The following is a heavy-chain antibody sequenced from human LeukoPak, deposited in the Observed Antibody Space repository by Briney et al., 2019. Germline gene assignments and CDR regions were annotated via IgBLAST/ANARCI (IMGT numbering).Heavy chain of an antibody. D-gene: IGHD6-13*01. Sequence: PGGFLRLSCAASGFTFSSYGMHWVRQAPGKGLEWVAVISYDGSNKYYADSVKGRFTISRDNSKNTLYLQMNSLRAEDTAVYYCAKDLGSSSWDFDYWGQGTLVTVSS. CDR3: AKDLGSSSWDFDY. V-gene: IGHV3-30*18. CDR1: GFTFSSYG. J-gene: IGHJ4*02. CDR2: ISYDGSNK.